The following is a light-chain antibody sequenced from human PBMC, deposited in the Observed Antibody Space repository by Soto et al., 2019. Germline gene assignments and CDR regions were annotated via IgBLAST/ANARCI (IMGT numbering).Light chain of an antibody. Sequence: EIVMTQSPATLSVSPGERATLSCRASQSVSSNLAWYQQKPGQAPRLLIYGASTRATGIPARFSGSGSGTEFTLTISSLQSEDFAVHYCQQYNTWPRTFGQGTRVESK. CDR3: QQYNTWPRT. CDR1: QSVSSN. V-gene: IGKV3-15*01. J-gene: IGKJ1*01. CDR2: GAS.